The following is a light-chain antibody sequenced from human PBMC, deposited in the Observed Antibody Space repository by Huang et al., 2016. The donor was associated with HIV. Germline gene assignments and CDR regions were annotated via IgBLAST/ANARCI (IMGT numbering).Light chain of an antibody. V-gene: IGKV1-39*01. J-gene: IGKJ1*01. CDR1: QNMNSH. CDR3: QQTSSTLGN. CDR2: AAS. Sequence: DIQMTQSPSSLSASVGDTITITCRASQNMNSHWNWYQQSPGEAPKLLVFAASNLYSGVPSRFSGHELGIDFILTIVNLQPEDSATDYCQQTSSTLGNVGPGTKVEIK.